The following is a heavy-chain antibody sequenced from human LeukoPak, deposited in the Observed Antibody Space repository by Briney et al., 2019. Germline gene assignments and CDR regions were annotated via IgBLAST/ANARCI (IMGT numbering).Heavy chain of an antibody. V-gene: IGHV1-69*13. CDR2: IIPIFGTA. D-gene: IGHD5-24*01. CDR1: GGTFSSYA. CDR3: ARAADRDGYSSDY. Sequence: SVKVSCKASGGTFSSYAISWGRQAPGQGLEWMGGIIPIFGTANYAQKFQSRVTITADESTSTAYMELSSLRSEDTAVYYCARAADRDGYSSDYWGQGTLVTVSS. J-gene: IGHJ4*02.